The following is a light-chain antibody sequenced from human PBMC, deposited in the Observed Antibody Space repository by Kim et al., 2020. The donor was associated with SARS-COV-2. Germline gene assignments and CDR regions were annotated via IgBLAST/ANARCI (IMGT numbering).Light chain of an antibody. V-gene: IGKV1-39*01. Sequence: DIQMTQSPSSLSASVGDRVTITCRTSQSISSHLNWYHQKPGRAPKLLISAASTLQGGVPSRFSSSGSETDFTLTISSLQPEDFATYFCQQSYITPFTFGPGTKVDIK. CDR2: AAS. CDR1: QSISSH. J-gene: IGKJ3*01. CDR3: QQSYITPFT.